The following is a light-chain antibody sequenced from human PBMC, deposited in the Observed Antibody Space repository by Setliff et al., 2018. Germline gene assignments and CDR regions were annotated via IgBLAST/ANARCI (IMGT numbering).Light chain of an antibody. CDR3: AAWDDSLRGYV. CDR2: NNN. Sequence: QSVLTQSPSASASPGQRVTMSCSGSSSNTGKNYVYWYQQFPGTAPKLLIHNNNQRPSGVPDRFSGSKSGTSASLAISGLRSDDEADYYCAAWDDSLRGYVFGSGTKVTVL. V-gene: IGLV1-47*01. CDR1: SSNTGKNY. J-gene: IGLJ1*01.